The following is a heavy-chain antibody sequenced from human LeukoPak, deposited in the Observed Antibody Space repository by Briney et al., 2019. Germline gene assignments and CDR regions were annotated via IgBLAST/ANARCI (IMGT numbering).Heavy chain of an antibody. Sequence: XXSLRLSCSASGFTLTWHVMHWVRQAPGKALEYVSFIHHNGDITSYADSVRGRFTVSRDNSTNTLFLELSSLRTDDTAVYYCARDMSGTYSFDYWGQGTLVTVSS. J-gene: IGHJ4*02. CDR3: ARDMSGTYSFDY. CDR1: GFTLTWHV. CDR2: IHHNGDIT. D-gene: IGHD1-26*01. V-gene: IGHV3-64D*06.